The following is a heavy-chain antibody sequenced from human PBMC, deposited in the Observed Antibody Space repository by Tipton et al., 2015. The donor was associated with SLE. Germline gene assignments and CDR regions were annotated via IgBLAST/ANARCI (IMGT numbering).Heavy chain of an antibody. Sequence: SLRLSCAASGFTFSSYGMHWVRQAPGKGLEWVANINQDGSEKHYVDSLKGRFTISRDNAKKSLYLQMNSLRAEDTAVYYCATDALTGQQLVHFDYWGQGTLVTVSS. D-gene: IGHD6-13*01. J-gene: IGHJ4*02. CDR2: INQDGSEK. CDR3: ATDALTGQQLVHFDY. V-gene: IGHV3-7*03. CDR1: GFTFSSYG.